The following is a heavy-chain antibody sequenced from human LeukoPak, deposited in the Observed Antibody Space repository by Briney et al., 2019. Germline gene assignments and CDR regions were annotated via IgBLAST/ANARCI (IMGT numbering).Heavy chain of an antibody. Sequence: GGSLRLSCAASGFTFSDYYMSWIRQAPGEGLEWVSYITSSGSTIYYADSVKGRFTISRDNAKNSLFLQMNSLRAEDTAIYYCAREDDWNYEDYWGQGTLVTVSS. V-gene: IGHV3-11*04. CDR1: GFTFSDYY. CDR2: ITSSGSTI. J-gene: IGHJ4*02. D-gene: IGHD1-7*01. CDR3: AREDDWNYEDY.